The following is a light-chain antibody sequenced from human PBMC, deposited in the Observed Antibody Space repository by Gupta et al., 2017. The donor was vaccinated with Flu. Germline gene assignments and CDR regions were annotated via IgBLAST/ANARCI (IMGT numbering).Light chain of an antibody. CDR2: EGS. Sequence: QSALTQPASVSGSPGQSITISCTGTSSDVGSYNLVSWYQQHPGTAPKLMIYEGSKRPSGVSNRFSGSKSGTTASLTISGLQAEDEADYYCCSYAGSSIHVVFGGGTKLTVL. CDR1: SSDVGSYNL. CDR3: CSYAGSSIHVV. V-gene: IGLV2-23*01. J-gene: IGLJ2*01.